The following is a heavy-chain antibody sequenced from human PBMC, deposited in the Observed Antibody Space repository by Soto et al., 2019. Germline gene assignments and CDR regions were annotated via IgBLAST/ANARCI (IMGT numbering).Heavy chain of an antibody. D-gene: IGHD3-10*01. Sequence: QVTLKESGPVLVKPTETLTLTCTVSGFSLSNARMGVSWIRQPPGKALEWLAHIFSNDEKSYSTSLKSRLTISKDTSKRQVVLTMTNMDPVDTATYYCARSPRITMVRGDYYYYGMDVWGQGTTVTVSS. CDR1: GFSLSNARMG. J-gene: IGHJ6*02. CDR2: IFSNDEK. V-gene: IGHV2-26*01. CDR3: ARSPRITMVRGDYYYYGMDV.